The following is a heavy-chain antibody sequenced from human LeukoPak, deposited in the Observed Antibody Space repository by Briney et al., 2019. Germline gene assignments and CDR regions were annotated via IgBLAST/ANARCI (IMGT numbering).Heavy chain of an antibody. CDR3: ATPLGLLGATTHFPN. Sequence: ASVKVSCKASGYTFSGYYMHWVRQAPGQGLEWMGWINPNSGGTKSAQKFQGRVTMTRDTSISTAYMELSRLKSDDTAVYYCATPLGLLGATTHFPNGGQGTWSPSPQ. V-gene: IGHV1-2*02. CDR1: GYTFSGYY. D-gene: IGHD1-26*01. J-gene: IGHJ4*02. CDR2: INPNSGGT.